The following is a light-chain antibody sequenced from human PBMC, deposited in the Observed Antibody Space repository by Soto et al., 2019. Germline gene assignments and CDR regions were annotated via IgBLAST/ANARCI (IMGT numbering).Light chain of an antibody. V-gene: IGLV2-14*03. CDR1: SSDLGTYNY. Sequence: QSVLTQPASVSGSPGQSITISCSGTSSDLGTYNYVSWYQQHPDTPPKLIIYDVRNRPSGVSDRFSGSKSGATVSLIISNLQAEDEADYYCFSSTTKLSRHVLGTGTKLTVL. CDR3: FSSTTKLSRHV. CDR2: DVR. J-gene: IGLJ1*01.